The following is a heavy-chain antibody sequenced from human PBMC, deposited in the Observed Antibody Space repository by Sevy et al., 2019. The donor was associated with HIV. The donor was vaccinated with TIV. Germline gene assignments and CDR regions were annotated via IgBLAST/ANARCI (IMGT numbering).Heavy chain of an antibody. CDR3: ARFPPQRAFDI. V-gene: IGHV3-30-3*01. CDR2: VSYDGSNT. CDR1: GFAFSDYA. J-gene: IGHJ3*02. Sequence: GGSLRLSCEAFGFAFSDYAMHWVRQVPGKGLEWLAVVSYDGSNTSYADSVKGRFTVSRDNSKYTLYLQMNSLRRDDTAVFYCARFPPQRAFDIWGQGTTVTVSS.